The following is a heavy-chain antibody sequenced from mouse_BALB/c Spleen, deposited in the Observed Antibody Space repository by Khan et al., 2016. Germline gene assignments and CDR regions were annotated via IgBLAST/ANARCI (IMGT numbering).Heavy chain of an antibody. J-gene: IGHJ3*01. V-gene: IGHV3-2*02. CDR1: GYSITSDYA. CDR2: ISYSGYF. CDR3: AKGRRKAWFAC. Sequence: EVQLQESGPGLVKPSQSLSLTCTVTGYSITSDYAWNWIRQFPGNKLEWMGYISYSGYFSYNPSLKSRISITRDTSKNQFFLQLNSVTPDDTATYYCAKGRRKAWFACWGQGTLVTVSA.